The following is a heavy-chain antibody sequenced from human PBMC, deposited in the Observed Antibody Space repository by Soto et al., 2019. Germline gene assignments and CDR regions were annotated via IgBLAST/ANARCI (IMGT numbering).Heavy chain of an antibody. V-gene: IGHV1-3*01. CDR1: GYIFSSYD. J-gene: IGHJ4*02. Sequence: QVQLVQSGAEVKKPGASVKVSCRTSGYIFSSYDMHWVRQAPGQRLEWMGWISAGNGDTKYSQKFQDRVTITRDTSASTAYMELSSLRSEDTAVYYCAAEWLDFDYWGQGTLVTVYS. CDR2: ISAGNGDT. CDR3: AAEWLDFDY. D-gene: IGHD6-19*01.